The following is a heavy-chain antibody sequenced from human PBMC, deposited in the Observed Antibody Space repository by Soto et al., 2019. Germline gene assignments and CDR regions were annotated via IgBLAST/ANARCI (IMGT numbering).Heavy chain of an antibody. CDR3: ATNLGRNYDYIWGSYRGDSNWFDP. Sequence: QVQLVQSGAEVKKPGASVKVSCKVSGYTLTELSMHWVRQAPGKGLEWMGGCDPEDGETIYAQKFRGRVTMTEDTSTDTAYMEMSSLSSEDTAVYYCATNLGRNYDYIWGSYRGDSNWFDPWGQGTLVTVSS. CDR2: CDPEDGET. V-gene: IGHV1-24*01. J-gene: IGHJ5*02. D-gene: IGHD3-16*02. CDR1: GYTLTELS.